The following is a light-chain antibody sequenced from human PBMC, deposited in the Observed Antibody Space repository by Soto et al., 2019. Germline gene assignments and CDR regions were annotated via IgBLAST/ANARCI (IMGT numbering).Light chain of an antibody. V-gene: IGLV2-23*01. CDR1: SNYVGSHNL. CDR3: CSNAGGSTYV. Sequence: QSALTQPASVSGSPGQSVTISCTGTSNYVGSHNLVSWYQQYPGKAPKLIIFEASKRPSGVSNRFSGSKSGSTASLTISGLQAEDEADYYCCSNAGGSTYVFGTGTKVTV. J-gene: IGLJ1*01. CDR2: EAS.